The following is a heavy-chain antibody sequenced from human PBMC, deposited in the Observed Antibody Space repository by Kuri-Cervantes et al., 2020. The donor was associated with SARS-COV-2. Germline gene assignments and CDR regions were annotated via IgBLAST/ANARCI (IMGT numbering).Heavy chain of an antibody. CDR1: GGTITSDGYS. J-gene: IGHJ5*02. Sequence: SETLSLTCGVSGGTITSDGYSWSWIRQPPGKGLEFIGFIHASGSAYYNPSLKSRVTISVDTSKNQFSLKLSSVTAADTAVYYCARQMMSSITIFGVVITRNWFDPWGQGTLVTVSS. V-gene: IGHV4-30-2*03. CDR3: ARQMMSSITIFGVVITRNWFDP. D-gene: IGHD3-3*01. CDR2: IHASGSA.